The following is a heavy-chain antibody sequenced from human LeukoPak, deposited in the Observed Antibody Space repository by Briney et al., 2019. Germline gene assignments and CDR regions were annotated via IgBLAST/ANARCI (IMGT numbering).Heavy chain of an antibody. Sequence: GGSLRLSGAASGFTFSSYAMSWVRQAPGKGLEWVANIKQDGSEKKYVDSVKGRFTISRDNDKNSLSLQMNDLRDEDTAVYYCVRAVRGYWGQGTLVTVSS. CDR1: GFTFSSYA. V-gene: IGHV3-7*01. CDR3: VRAVRGY. J-gene: IGHJ4*02. CDR2: IKQDGSEK. D-gene: IGHD6-6*01.